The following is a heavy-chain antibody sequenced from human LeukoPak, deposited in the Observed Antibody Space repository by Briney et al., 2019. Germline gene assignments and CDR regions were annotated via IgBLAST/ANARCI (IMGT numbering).Heavy chain of an antibody. CDR1: GFTFSSYG. D-gene: IGHD3-10*01. J-gene: IGHJ4*02. V-gene: IGHV3-30*18. Sequence: PGRSLRLSCAASGFTFSSYGMHWVRQPPGKGLEWVAVISYDGSNKYYADSVKGRFTISRGNSKNTLYLQMKSLRAEDTAVYYCAKDWGYYGSGLNRGYFDYWGQGTLVTVSS. CDR2: ISYDGSNK. CDR3: AKDWGYYGSGLNRGYFDY.